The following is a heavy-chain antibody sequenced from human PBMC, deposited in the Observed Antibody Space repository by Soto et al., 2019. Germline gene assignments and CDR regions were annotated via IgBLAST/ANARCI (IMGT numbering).Heavy chain of an antibody. Sequence: PSETLSLTCAVYGGSFSGYYWSWIRQPPGKGLEWIGEINHSGSTNYNPSLKSRVTISVDTSKNQFSLKLSSVTAADTAVYYCARGIAAAVWLDPWGQGTLVTVYS. V-gene: IGHV4-34*01. CDR2: INHSGST. CDR3: ARGIAAAVWLDP. J-gene: IGHJ5*02. CDR1: GGSFSGYY. D-gene: IGHD6-13*01.